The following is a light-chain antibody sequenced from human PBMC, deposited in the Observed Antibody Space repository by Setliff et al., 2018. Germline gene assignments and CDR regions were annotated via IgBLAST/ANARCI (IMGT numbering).Light chain of an antibody. J-gene: IGKJ4*01. V-gene: IGKV4-1*01. CDR2: WAS. CDR1: QSVLYSSDNKNY. CDR3: QQYYRTPLT. Sequence: DIVMTQSPDSLAVSLGERATINCKSSQSVLYSSDNKNYLAWYQQKPGQPPELLIYWASTRAFGVPDRFSGSGSGTDFTLTISSLQAGDVAVYYCQQYYRTPLTFGGGTKVDIK.